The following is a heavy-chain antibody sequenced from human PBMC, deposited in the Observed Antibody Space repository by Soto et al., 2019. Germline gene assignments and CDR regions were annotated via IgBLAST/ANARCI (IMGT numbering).Heavy chain of an antibody. V-gene: IGHV4-59*01. D-gene: IGHD5-18*01. Sequence: SETLSLTGTVSGGSISSYYWSWIRQPPGKGLEWIGYIYYSGSTNYNPSLKSRVTISVDTSKNQFSLKLSSVTAADTAVYYCASVGYSYGHFDYWGQGTLVTVSS. CDR1: GGSISSYY. CDR3: ASVGYSYGHFDY. CDR2: IYYSGST. J-gene: IGHJ4*02.